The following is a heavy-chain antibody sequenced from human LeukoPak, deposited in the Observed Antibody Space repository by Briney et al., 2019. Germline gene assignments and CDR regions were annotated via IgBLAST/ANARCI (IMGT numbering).Heavy chain of an antibody. CDR1: GFTFSAYE. Sequence: GGSLRLSCAASGFTFSAYEMNWVRQAPGKGLEWVSYIGSSGSTVYYADSVKGRFTISRDNAKNSLYLQMNSLRAEDTAVYYCVGDPKRITLTLVTRRGGYFQHWGQGTLVTVSS. V-gene: IGHV3-48*03. CDR3: VGDPKRITLTLVTRRGGYFQH. J-gene: IGHJ1*01. CDR2: IGSSGSTV. D-gene: IGHD3-22*01.